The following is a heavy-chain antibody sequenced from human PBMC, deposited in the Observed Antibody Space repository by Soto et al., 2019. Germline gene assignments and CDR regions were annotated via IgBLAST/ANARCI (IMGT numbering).Heavy chain of an antibody. D-gene: IGHD2-15*01. J-gene: IGHJ4*02. V-gene: IGHV4-59*01. Sequence: QVQLQESGPGLVKPSETLSLTCTVSGVSITSYKWSWIRQSPGKGLEWIAYMYSSGSSSYNPSLKSRVTISLDTSKNQYSLKVNSATAADTAVYYCAREWSAFDYWGQGILVTVSS. CDR2: MYSSGSS. CDR1: GVSITSYK. CDR3: AREWSAFDY.